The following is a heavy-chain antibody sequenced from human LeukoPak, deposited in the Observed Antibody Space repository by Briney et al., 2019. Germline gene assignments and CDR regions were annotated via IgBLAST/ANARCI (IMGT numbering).Heavy chain of an antibody. V-gene: IGHV3-23*01. CDR3: AKPRTYLDAFDI. CDR2: VSASGGST. CDR1: GCTLGGYA. Sequence: PGGSLRLSSAAWGCTLGGYAMGWVRKAAGKGLERVSGVSASGGSTHYADSVKGRFTISRDNSKNTLYVQMNSLRAEDAAVYYCAKPRTYLDAFDIWGQGTMVTVSS. J-gene: IGHJ3*02.